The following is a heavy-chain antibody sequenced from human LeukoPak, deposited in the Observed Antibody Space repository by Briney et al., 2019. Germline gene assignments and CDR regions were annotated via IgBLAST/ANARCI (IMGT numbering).Heavy chain of an antibody. Sequence: GGSLRLSCAASGFTFSDHYMDWVRQAPGKGLEWVGRIRNKANTYTTEYAASVKGRFTISRDDSKNSLYLQMNSLKTEDTAVYYCVGVASLTFDYWGQGTLVTVSS. V-gene: IGHV3-72*01. D-gene: IGHD2-21*01. CDR3: VGVASLTFDY. CDR1: GFTFSDHY. CDR2: IRNKANTYTT. J-gene: IGHJ4*02.